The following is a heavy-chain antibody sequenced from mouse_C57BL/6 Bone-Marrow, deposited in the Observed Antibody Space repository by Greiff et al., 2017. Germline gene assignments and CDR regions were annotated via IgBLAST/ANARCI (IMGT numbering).Heavy chain of an antibody. CDR1: GFTFSSYA. D-gene: IGHD4-1*02. J-gene: IGHJ2*01. CDR2: ISDGGSYT. Sequence: EVMLVESGGGLVKPGGSLKLSCAASGFTFSSYAMSWVRQTPEKRLEWVATISDGGSYTYYPDNVKGRFTISRDNAKNNLYLQMSHLKSEDTAMYYCARDQLVHYFDYWGQGTTLTVSS. V-gene: IGHV5-4*01. CDR3: ARDQLVHYFDY.